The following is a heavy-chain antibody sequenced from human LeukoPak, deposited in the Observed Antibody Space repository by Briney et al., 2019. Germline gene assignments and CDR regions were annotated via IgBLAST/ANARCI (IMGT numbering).Heavy chain of an antibody. CDR2: ISSGSTYI. Sequence: GGSLRLSCAASGFTFSSYSMNWVRQAPGKGLECVSSISSGSTYIYYADSVKGRFSISRDNAKNSLYLQMNSLRAEDTAIYYCARGEERHYYGSGNYPAWGQGTLVTVSS. V-gene: IGHV3-21*01. D-gene: IGHD3-10*01. J-gene: IGHJ5*01. CDR3: ARGEERHYYGSGNYPA. CDR1: GFTFSSYS.